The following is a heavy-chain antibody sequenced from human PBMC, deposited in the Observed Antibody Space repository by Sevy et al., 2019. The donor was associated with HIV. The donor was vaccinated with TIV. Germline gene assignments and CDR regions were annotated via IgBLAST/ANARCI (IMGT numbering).Heavy chain of an antibody. Sequence: GGSLRLSCVVSGFSVSSNYMSWVRQAPGKGLEWVSKIYSEGRTYYADCVRGRFTISRETSKNTVYLEMKSLRAEDTAVYYCTGEDIVLGEDNYYGMDVWGHGTTVTVSS. V-gene: IGHV3-53*01. D-gene: IGHD2-15*01. CDR3: TGEDIVLGEDNYYGMDV. CDR2: IYSEGRT. J-gene: IGHJ6*02. CDR1: GFSVSSNY.